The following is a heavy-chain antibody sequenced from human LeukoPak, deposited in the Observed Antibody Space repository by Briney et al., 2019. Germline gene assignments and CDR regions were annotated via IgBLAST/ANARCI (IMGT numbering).Heavy chain of an antibody. CDR2: IYYTGST. V-gene: IGHV4-61*01. Sequence: SETLSLTCTVSGGSISSSSYYWSWIRQPPGKGLEWIGYIYYTGSTNYNPSLRSRVTMSLDTSKNQFSLKLTSVTAADTAVYYCARATRRIDIWGQGTMVTVSS. CDR1: GGSISSSSYY. CDR3: ARATRRIDI. J-gene: IGHJ3*02.